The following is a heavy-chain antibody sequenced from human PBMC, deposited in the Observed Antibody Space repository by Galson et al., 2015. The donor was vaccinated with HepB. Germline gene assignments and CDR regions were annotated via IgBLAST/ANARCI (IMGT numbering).Heavy chain of an antibody. CDR1: GFTFTSYG. J-gene: IGHJ4*02. D-gene: IGHD6-19*01. CDR2: MWYDGSNK. CDR3: VRGDGQYSSGRFDY. V-gene: IGHV3-33*01. Sequence: SLRPSCAASGFTFTSYGMHWFRQAPGKGLEWVALMWYDGSNKYYADSVKGRFTISRDNSKNTLYLQMNSLRAEDTAVYYCVRGDGQYSSGRFDYWGQGTLVTVSS.